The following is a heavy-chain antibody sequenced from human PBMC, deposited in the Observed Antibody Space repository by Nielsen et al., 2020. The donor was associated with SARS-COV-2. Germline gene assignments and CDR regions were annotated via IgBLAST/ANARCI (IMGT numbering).Heavy chain of an antibody. D-gene: IGHD6-6*01. Sequence: SETLSLTCSVHGGSFTDYYWSWIRQPPGRGLEWIGEINLGGGTNYSPSLKSRVTISMDNSRNQFSLRLNSVTAADTAFYYCARLIGYSTSSDYWGQGILVTVSS. CDR2: INLGGGT. CDR1: GGSFTDYY. CDR3: ARLIGYSTSSDY. V-gene: IGHV4-34*01. J-gene: IGHJ4*02.